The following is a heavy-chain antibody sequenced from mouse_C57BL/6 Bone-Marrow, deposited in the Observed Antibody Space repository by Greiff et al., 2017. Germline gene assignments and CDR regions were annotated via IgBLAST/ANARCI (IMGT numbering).Heavy chain of an antibody. CDR2: INPSSGYT. V-gene: IGHV1-7*01. CDR3: ARDSSDLDY. D-gene: IGHD3-2*02. J-gene: IGHJ2*01. CDR1: GYTFTSYW. Sequence: QVQLQQSGAELAKPGASVKLSCKASGYTFTSYWMHWVKQRPGQGLEWIGYINPSSGYTKYNQKFKDKATLTAGKSSSTAYMQLSSLTYEDSAVYYCARDSSDLDYWGQGTTLTVSS.